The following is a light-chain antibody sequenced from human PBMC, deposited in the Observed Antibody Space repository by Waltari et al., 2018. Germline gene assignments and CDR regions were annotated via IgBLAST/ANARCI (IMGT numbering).Light chain of an antibody. Sequence: EIVMTQSPATLSVSPGERVTLPCWDSQRVSRNLAWYQQKPGQGPSLLIYDAYTRAPGIPARFSGSGSGTEFTLTISSLTSEDFAIYYCQQYINWPSFTFGPGTKVDIK. CDR3: QQYINWPSFT. J-gene: IGKJ3*01. CDR1: QRVSRN. V-gene: IGKV3D-15*01. CDR2: DAY.